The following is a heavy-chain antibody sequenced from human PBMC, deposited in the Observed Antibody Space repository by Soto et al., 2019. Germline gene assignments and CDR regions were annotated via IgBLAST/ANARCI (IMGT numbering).Heavy chain of an antibody. CDR3: ARALVVAASNGPMDV. J-gene: IGHJ6*02. CDR1: GFTFINYW. Sequence: SLRLSCAASGFTFINYWMFWVRQVPGRGLECVSRINSDGSRTTYADSVKGRFTVSRDNAKNTLYLQMNSLRAEDTAVYYCARALVVAASNGPMDVWGQGTTVTVS. D-gene: IGHD2-15*01. V-gene: IGHV3-74*01. CDR2: INSDGSRT.